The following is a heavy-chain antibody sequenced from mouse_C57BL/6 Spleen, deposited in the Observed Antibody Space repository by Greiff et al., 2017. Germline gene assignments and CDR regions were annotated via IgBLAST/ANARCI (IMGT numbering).Heavy chain of an antibody. CDR1: GYTFTSYW. D-gene: IGHD1-1*01. J-gene: IGHJ4*01. CDR2: IDPSDSYT. V-gene: IGHV1-69*01. Sequence: QVQLKQPGAELVMPGASVKLSCKASGYTFTSYWMHWVKQRPGQGLEWIGEIDPSDSYTNYNQKFKGKSTLTVDKSSSTAYMQLSSLTSEDSAVYYCARKGPYYYGSSYGFAYWGQGTSVTVSS. CDR3: ARKGPYYYGSSYGFAY.